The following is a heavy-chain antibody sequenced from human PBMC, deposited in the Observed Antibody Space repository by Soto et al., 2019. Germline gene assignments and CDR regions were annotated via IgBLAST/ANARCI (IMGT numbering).Heavy chain of an antibody. J-gene: IGHJ4*02. CDR2: ISAYNGNT. Sequence: QVQLVQSGAEVKKPGASVKVSCKASGYTFTSYHITWVRQAPGQGLEWMGWISAYNGNTNYAQKLQGRVTMTTDTSTSKAKLELRSLRSDDTAVYYSARDSPPPREWGQGTLVTVSS. V-gene: IGHV1-18*01. CDR1: GYTFTSYH. CDR3: ARDSPPPRE.